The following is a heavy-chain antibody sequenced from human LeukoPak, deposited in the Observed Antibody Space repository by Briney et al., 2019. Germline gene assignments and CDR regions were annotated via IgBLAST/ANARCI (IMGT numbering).Heavy chain of an antibody. V-gene: IGHV6-1*01. CDR3: ARDFGTTGWHTFDY. D-gene: IGHD6-19*01. J-gene: IGHJ4*02. CDR1: GDSVSSKNGA. CDR2: TYYRSKWYN. Sequence: SQTLSLTCVVSGDSVSSKNGAWNWIRQSPSRGLEWLGRTYYRSKWYNDYTESVEGRMTISQDTSKNQYSLHLNSVTPDDTAVYYCARDFGTTGWHTFDYWGQGTLVTVSS.